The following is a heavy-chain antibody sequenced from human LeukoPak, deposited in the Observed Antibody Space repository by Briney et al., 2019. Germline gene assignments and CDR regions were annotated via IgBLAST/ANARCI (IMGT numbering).Heavy chain of an antibody. J-gene: IGHJ4*02. CDR3: ARDSWGSIAAARWVDY. Sequence: ASVKVSCKASGYTFTSYGISWVRQAPGQGLEWMGWFSAYNGNTNYAQKLQGRVTMTTDTSTSTAYMELRSLRSDDTAVYYCARDSWGSIAAARWVDYWGQGTLVTVSS. CDR1: GYTFTSYG. CDR2: FSAYNGNT. D-gene: IGHD6-13*01. V-gene: IGHV1-18*01.